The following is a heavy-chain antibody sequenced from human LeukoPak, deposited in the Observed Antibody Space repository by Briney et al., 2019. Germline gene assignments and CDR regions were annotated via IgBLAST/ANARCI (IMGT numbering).Heavy chain of an antibody. D-gene: IGHD6-13*01. Sequence: KPGGSLRLSCAASGFTFNTYSFNWVRQAPGKGLEWVSSISRSFSSIYYADSVKGRFTISRDNAKNSLYLQMNSLRAGDTAVYYCAIAGYSSTWYSRYFDLWGRGTLVTVSS. CDR3: AIAGYSSTWYSRYFDL. CDR1: GFTFNTYS. V-gene: IGHV3-21*01. J-gene: IGHJ2*01. CDR2: ISRSFSSI.